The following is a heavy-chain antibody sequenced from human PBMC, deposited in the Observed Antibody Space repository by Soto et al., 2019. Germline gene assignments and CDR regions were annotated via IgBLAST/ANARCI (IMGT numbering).Heavy chain of an antibody. D-gene: IGHD7-27*01. CDR3: ARDSNWGFTG. CDR2: IYYSGST. CDR1: GGSISSYY. V-gene: IGHV4-59*01. J-gene: IGHJ4*02. Sequence: KASETLSLTCTVSGGSISSYYWSWIRQPPGKGLEWIGYIYYSGSTNYNPSLKSRVTISVDTSKNQFSLKLSSVTAADTAVYYCARDSNWGFTGWGQGTLVTVSS.